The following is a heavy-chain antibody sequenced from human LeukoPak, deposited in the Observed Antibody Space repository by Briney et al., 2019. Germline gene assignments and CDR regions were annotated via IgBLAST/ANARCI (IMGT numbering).Heavy chain of an antibody. V-gene: IGHV3-33*06. J-gene: IGHJ4*02. Sequence: GRSLRLSCAASGFTFSSYGMHWVRQAPGKGLEWVAVIWFDGSNQYYADSVKGRFTVSRDNSKNTMDLQMNSLRAEDTAVYYCAKLGISDGIDYWGQGTPVTVSS. CDR3: AKLGISDGIDY. CDR1: GFTFSSYG. D-gene: IGHD3-16*01. CDR2: IWFDGSNQ.